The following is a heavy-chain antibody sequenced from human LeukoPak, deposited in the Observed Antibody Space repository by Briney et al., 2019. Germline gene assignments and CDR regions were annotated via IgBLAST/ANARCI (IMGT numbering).Heavy chain of an antibody. CDR3: VRGSPVWEI. D-gene: IGHD1-26*01. J-gene: IGHJ4*02. CDR1: GFTFSNYY. CDR2: IKQDGSEK. Sequence: GGSLRLSCSASGFTFSNYYMTWVRQAPGKAREWVAFIKQDGSEKAYVDSVKGRFTISRDNAKNSLYLQMDSLRAEDTAIYYCVRGSPVWEIWGQGTLVTLSS. V-gene: IGHV3-7*01.